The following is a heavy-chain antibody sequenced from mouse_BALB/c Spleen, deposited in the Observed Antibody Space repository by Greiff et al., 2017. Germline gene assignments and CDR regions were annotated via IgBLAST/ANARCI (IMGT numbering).Heavy chain of an antibody. V-gene: IGHV3-2*02. Sequence: EVKLMESGPGLVKPSQSLSLTCTVTGYSITSDYAWNWIRQFPGNKLEWMGYISYSGSTSYNPSLKSRISITRDTSKNQFFLQLNSVTTEDTATYYCARGGYYGSSYYFDYWGQGTTLTVSS. J-gene: IGHJ2*01. D-gene: IGHD1-1*01. CDR1: GYSITSDYA. CDR3: ARGGYYGSSYYFDY. CDR2: ISYSGST.